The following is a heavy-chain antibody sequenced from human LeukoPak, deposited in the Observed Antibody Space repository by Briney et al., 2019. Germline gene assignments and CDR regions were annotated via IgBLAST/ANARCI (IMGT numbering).Heavy chain of an antibody. CDR3: ARDTTVTTRSMDV. D-gene: IGHD4-17*01. V-gene: IGHV1-46*01. CDR1: GYTFTSYY. Sequence: ASVKVSCKASGYTFTSYYMHWVRQAPGQGLEWMGIINPSGGSTSYAQKFQGRVTMTRDMSTSTVYMELSSLRSEDTAVYYCARDTTVTTRSMDVWGKGTTVTVSS. CDR2: INPSGGST. J-gene: IGHJ6*03.